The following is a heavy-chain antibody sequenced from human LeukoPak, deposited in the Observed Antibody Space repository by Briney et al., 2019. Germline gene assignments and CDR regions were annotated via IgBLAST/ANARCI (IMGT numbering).Heavy chain of an antibody. J-gene: IGHJ4*02. Sequence: SXXLSLTCTVSGGSISSSSYYWGWIRQPRGKGVEGIGSIYYSGSNYYKPSLKSRVTISVNTAKNQFSRKWSYVTAGDADLFYCAISWGSGSYYPYYFDYWGQGTLVTVS. CDR1: GGSISSSSYY. CDR2: IYYSGSN. CDR3: AISWGSGSYYPYYFDY. V-gene: IGHV4-39*01. D-gene: IGHD3-10*01.